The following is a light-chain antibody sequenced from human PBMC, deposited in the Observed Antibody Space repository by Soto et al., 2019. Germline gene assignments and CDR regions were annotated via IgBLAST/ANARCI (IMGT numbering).Light chain of an antibody. Sequence: DIVLTQTPLSSPVTLGQPASISCRSSQSLVHSAGNTYLRWLQQRPGQPPRLLIYKISSRFSGVPDRFSGSGAGTDFTLKISRVEAEDVGVYYCMQATQFPLTFGGGTKVEIK. J-gene: IGKJ4*01. V-gene: IGKV2-24*01. CDR1: QSLVHSAGNTY. CDR3: MQATQFPLT. CDR2: KIS.